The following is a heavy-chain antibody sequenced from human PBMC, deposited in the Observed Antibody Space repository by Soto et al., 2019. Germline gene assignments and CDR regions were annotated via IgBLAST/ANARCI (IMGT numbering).Heavy chain of an antibody. J-gene: IGHJ4*02. CDR2: IRSNADGGTA. V-gene: IGHV3-15*07. Sequence: EVQLVESGGGLVKPGGSLRLSCEASGFTFSNAWMNWVRQAPGKGLEWVGRIRSNADGGTADYAAPVKGRFTCSRDDSQNKLFLQMNSLKTEDTAVYFCTTSISGLGTGHWGQGTLVTVSS. CDR3: TTSISGLGTGH. D-gene: IGHD3-3*01. CDR1: GFTFSNAW.